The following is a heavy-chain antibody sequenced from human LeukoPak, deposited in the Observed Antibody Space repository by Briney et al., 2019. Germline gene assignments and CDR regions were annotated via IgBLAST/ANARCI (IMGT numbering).Heavy chain of an antibody. CDR1: GFTFGDYA. CDR2: IRSKAYGGTT. Sequence: PGRSLRLSCTASGFTFGDYAMSWVRQAPGKELEWVGFIRSKAYGGTTEYAASVKGRFTISRDDSKSIAYLQMNSLKTEDTAVYYCTRVDIVATTPDYWGQGTLVTVSS. D-gene: IGHD5-12*01. CDR3: TRVDIVATTPDY. J-gene: IGHJ4*02. V-gene: IGHV3-49*04.